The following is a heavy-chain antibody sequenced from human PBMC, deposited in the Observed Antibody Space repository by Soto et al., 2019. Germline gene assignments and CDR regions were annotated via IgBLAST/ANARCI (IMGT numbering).Heavy chain of an antibody. J-gene: IGHJ4*02. CDR3: AKNYYFDL. CDR2: INTDGAT. V-gene: IGHV3-23*01. Sequence: EVQLLESGGGLVQPGGSLRLSCAASGFTFSSYAMSWVRQAPGKGLEWVSSINTDGATYYADSAKGRFTISRDNSRDTQYVRLDSVRGGDTAIYYCAKNYYFDLWGQGALVTVSS. D-gene: IGHD3-10*01. CDR1: GFTFSSYA.